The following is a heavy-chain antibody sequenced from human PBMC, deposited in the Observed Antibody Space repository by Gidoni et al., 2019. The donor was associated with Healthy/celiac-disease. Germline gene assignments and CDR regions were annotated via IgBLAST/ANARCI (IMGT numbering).Heavy chain of an antibody. CDR3: ARNPSIVGANRGFDY. J-gene: IGHJ4*02. CDR1: GGSISSSSYY. CDR2: IYYSGST. D-gene: IGHD1-26*01. V-gene: IGHV4-39*01. Sequence: QLQLHESGPGLVKPSETLSLTCTVSGGSISSSSYYWGWIRQPPGKGLEWIGSIYYSGSTYYNPSLKSRVTISVDTSKNQFSLKLSSVTAADTAVYYCARNPSIVGANRGFDYWGQGTLVTVSS.